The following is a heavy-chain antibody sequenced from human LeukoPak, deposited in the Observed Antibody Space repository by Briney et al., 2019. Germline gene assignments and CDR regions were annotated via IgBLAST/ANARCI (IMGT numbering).Heavy chain of an antibody. CDR3: ARSGEDSSGYYLNFDY. V-gene: IGHV4-31*03. J-gene: IGHJ4*02. CDR2: IYYSGST. CDR1: GGSISSGGYY. D-gene: IGHD3-22*01. Sequence: SETLSLTCTVSGGSISSGGYYWSWLRQHPGKGLEGVGYIYYSGSTYYNPSLKRRVTISVDTSKNQFSLKLSSVTAADTAVYYCARSGEDSSGYYLNFDYWGQGTLVTVSS.